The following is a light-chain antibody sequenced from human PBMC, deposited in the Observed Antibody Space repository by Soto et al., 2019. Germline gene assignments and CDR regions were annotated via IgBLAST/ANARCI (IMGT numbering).Light chain of an antibody. CDR2: GDT. CDR1: GSNIGGHYD. Sequence: QSVLTQPPSVSGAPGQTVSISCSGSGSNIGGHYDVHWYQVLPATAPKLLIYGDTHRPSGVPGRFSGSKSGSSASLAIIGLRTEDEGDYYCQSYASSLSGVVFGGGTKVTVL. J-gene: IGLJ2*01. CDR3: QSYASSLSGVV. V-gene: IGLV1-40*01.